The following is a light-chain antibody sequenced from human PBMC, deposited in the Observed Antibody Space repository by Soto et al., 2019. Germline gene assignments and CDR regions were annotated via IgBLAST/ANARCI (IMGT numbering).Light chain of an antibody. V-gene: IGLV2-14*03. CDR3: SSSTSSSTVF. Sequence: QSALTQPASVSGSPGQSITVSCTGTSSDVGGYDFVSWYQHHPGKAPKLILYDVSDRPSGVSSRFSGSKSGNTASLTISGLQAEDEADYYCSSSTSSSTVFFGGGTKLTVL. CDR1: SSDVGGYDF. CDR2: DVS. J-gene: IGLJ2*01.